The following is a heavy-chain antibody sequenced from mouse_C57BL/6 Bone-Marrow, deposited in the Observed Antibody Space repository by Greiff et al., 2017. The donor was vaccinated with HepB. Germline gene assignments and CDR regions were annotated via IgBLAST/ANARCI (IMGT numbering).Heavy chain of an antibody. V-gene: IGHV1-69*01. CDR3: ASRAFDY. Sequence: QQSCTASGYTFTSYWMHWVKQRPGQGLEWIGEIDPSDSYTNYNQKFKGKSTLTVDKSSSTAYMQLSSLTSEDSAVYYCASRAFDYWGQGTTLTVSS. D-gene: IGHD3-1*01. CDR1: GYTFTSYW. J-gene: IGHJ2*01. CDR2: IDPSDSYT.